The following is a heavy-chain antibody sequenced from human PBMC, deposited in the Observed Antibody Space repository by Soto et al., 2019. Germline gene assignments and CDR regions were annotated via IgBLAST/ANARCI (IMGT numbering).Heavy chain of an antibody. J-gene: IGHJ6*02. CDR2: ISGSGGST. V-gene: IGHV3-23*01. CDR3: AKDYRIQLRHYGMDV. Sequence: GGSLRLSCAASGFTFSSYAMSWVRQAPGKGLEWVSAISGSGGSTYYADSVKGRFTISRDNSKNTLYLQMNSLRAEDTAVYYCAKDYRIQLRHYGMDVWGQGTTVTVSS. D-gene: IGHD5-18*01. CDR1: GFTFSSYA.